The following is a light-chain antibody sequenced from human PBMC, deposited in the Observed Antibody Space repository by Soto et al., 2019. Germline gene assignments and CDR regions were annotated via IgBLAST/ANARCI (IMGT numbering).Light chain of an antibody. CDR2: RNS. CDR1: TFSIGIND. J-gene: IGLJ3*02. Sequence: QSVLTQTPSASGTPGQRVTISCSGGTFSIGINDVYWYQQLPGTAPKLLIYRNSRRPSGVPDRFSGSRSGTSGSLAISGLRSQDEGDYYFATWHESLRAWVFGGGTKLTVL. V-gene: IGLV1-47*01. CDR3: ATWHESLRAWV.